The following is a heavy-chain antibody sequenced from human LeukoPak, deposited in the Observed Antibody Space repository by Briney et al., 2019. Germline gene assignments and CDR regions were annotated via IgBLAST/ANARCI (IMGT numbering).Heavy chain of an antibody. CDR2: ISGSGGST. D-gene: IGHD3-9*01. V-gene: IGHV3-23*01. J-gene: IGHJ4*02. Sequence: GGSLRLSCAASGFTFSSYAMSWVRQAPGKGLEWVSAISGSGGSTYYADSVKGRFTISRDNSKNTLYLQMNGLRAEDTAVYTCAKSKRDVLTGYYFDDWGQGTLVTVSS. CDR3: AKSKRDVLTGYYFDD. CDR1: GFTFSSYA.